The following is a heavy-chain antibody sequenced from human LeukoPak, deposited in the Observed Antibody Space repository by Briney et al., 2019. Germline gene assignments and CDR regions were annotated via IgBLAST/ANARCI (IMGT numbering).Heavy chain of an antibody. CDR1: GGSISSYY. J-gene: IGHJ3*02. CDR3: ARDGIQLGDAFDI. Sequence: SETLSLTCTISGGSISSYYWSWIRQPPGKGLEWIGYIYYSGSTNYNPSLKSRVTISVDTSKNQFSLKLSSVTAADTAVYYCARDGIQLGDAFDIWGQGTMVTVSS. D-gene: IGHD1-1*01. CDR2: IYYSGST. V-gene: IGHV4-59*01.